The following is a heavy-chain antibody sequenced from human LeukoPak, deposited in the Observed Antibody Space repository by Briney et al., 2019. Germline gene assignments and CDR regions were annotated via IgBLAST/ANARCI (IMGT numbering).Heavy chain of an antibody. CDR1: GFTFSSYA. CDR2: ISGSGGST. Sequence: GGSLRLSCAASGFTFSSYAMSWVRQAPGKGLEWASAISGSGGSTYYADSVKGRFTISRDNSKNTLYLQVNSLRAEDTAVYYCAKAQKAWELLHGFDYWGQGTLVTVSS. D-gene: IGHD1-26*01. V-gene: IGHV3-23*01. CDR3: AKAQKAWELLHGFDY. J-gene: IGHJ4*02.